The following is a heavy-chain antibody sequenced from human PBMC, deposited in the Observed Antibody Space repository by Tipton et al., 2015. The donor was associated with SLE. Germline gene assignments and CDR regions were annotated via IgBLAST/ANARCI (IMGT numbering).Heavy chain of an antibody. Sequence: LTCAVYGGSFSGHYWSWIRQPPGKGLEWIGYIYYSGSTNYNPSLKSRVTISVDTSKNQFSLKLSSVTAADTAVYYCARDTAMAFDYWGQGTLVTVSS. D-gene: IGHD5-18*01. CDR3: ARDTAMAFDY. V-gene: IGHV4-59*11. CDR1: GGSFSGHY. J-gene: IGHJ4*02. CDR2: IYYSGST.